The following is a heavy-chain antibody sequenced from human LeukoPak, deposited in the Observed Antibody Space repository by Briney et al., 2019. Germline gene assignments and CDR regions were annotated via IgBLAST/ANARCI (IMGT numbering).Heavy chain of an antibody. J-gene: IGHJ5*02. V-gene: IGHV4-34*01. CDR1: GGSLSGFY. CDR3: ARASSYDSVTRYDPAWFGP. D-gene: IGHD3-22*01. Sequence: PSETLSLTCAVYGGSLSGFYWSWIRQPPGKGLEWIGETNHSGSTNYNPSLKSRVTMSMDTSKKQLSLRVTSVTAADTAVYYCARASSYDSVTRYDPAWFGPWGQGTLVTVSS. CDR2: TNHSGST.